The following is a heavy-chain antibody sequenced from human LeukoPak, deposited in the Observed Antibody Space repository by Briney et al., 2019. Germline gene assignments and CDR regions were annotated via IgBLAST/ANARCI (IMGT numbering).Heavy chain of an antibody. J-gene: IGHJ4*02. CDR3: ARDPYSSGWTKAYYFDY. CDR2: ISSSSSYI. Sequence: GGSLRLSCAASGITFSSYSMNWVCQAPGKGLEWVSSISSSSSYIYYTDSVKGRFTISRDNAKNSLYLQMNNLRAEDTAVYYCARDPYSSGWTKAYYFDYWGQGTLVTVSS. D-gene: IGHD6-19*01. CDR1: GITFSSYS. V-gene: IGHV3-21*06.